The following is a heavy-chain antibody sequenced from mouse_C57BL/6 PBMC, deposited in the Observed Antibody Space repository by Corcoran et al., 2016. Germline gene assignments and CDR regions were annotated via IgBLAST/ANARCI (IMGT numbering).Heavy chain of an antibody. CDR2: IYPGDGDT. CDR1: GYAFSIYW. D-gene: IGHD1-1*01. J-gene: IGHJ2*01. CDR3: ARRGTVVAKYYFDY. Sequence: QVQLQQSGAELVKPGASVKISCKASGYAFSIYWMNWVKQRPGKGLEWIGQIYPGDGDTNYNGKFKGKATLTADKSSSTAYMQLSSLTSEDSAVYFCARRGTVVAKYYFDYWGQGTTLTVSS. V-gene: IGHV1-80*01.